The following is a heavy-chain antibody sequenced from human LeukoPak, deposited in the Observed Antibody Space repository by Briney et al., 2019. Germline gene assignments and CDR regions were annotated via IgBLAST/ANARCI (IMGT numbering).Heavy chain of an antibody. D-gene: IGHD5-18*01. CDR2: IHYRGST. V-gene: IGHV4-59*01. J-gene: IGHJ3*02. CDR1: GDSISTYY. Sequence: SETLPLTCTVSGDSISTYYWSWIRQPPGKGLEWIAYIHYRGSTTYNPSLRSRVTISVDTPRNQFSLKLSSVTAADTAVYYCARSRSGYSYGHGAFEIWGQGTMVTVSS. CDR3: ARSRSGYSYGHGAFEI.